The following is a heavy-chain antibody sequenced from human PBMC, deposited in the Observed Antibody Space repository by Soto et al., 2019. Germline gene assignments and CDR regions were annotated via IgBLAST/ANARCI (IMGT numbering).Heavy chain of an antibody. CDR3: ARDPSEWWWYPYYYVGMYV. Sequence: ASVKGSCKASGYTFTSYGISWVRQAPGQGLEWMGWISAYNGNTNYAQKLQGRVTMTTDTSTSTAYMELRSLRSDDTAVYYCARDPSEWWWYPYYYVGMYVGGQGTTVTGS. CDR2: ISAYNGNT. CDR1: GYTFTSYG. J-gene: IGHJ6*02. D-gene: IGHD2-15*01. V-gene: IGHV1-18*04.